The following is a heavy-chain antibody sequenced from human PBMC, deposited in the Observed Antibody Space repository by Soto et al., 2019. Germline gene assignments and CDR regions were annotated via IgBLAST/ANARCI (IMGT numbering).Heavy chain of an antibody. CDR1: GGSISSGDYY. V-gene: IGHV4-30-4*01. CDR2: IYYSGST. D-gene: IGHD3-10*01. Sequence: TLPLTCTVSGGSISSGDYYWSWIRQPPGKGLEWIGYIYYSGSTYYNPSLKSRVTISVDTSKNQFSLKLSSVTAADTAVYYCAKPYYGSGSSQGMDVWGQGTTVTVSS. CDR3: AKPYYGSGSSQGMDV. J-gene: IGHJ6*02.